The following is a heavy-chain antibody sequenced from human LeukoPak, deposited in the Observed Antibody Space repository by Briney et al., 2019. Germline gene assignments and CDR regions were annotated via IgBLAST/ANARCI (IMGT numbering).Heavy chain of an antibody. Sequence: PGGSLRLSCAASGFTFSSYAMSWVRQAPGKGLEWVSAISGSGGSTCYADSVKGRFTISRDNSKNTLYLQMNSLRAEDTAVYYCAKETMTTVTPFNNWFDPWGQGTLVTVSS. V-gene: IGHV3-23*01. J-gene: IGHJ5*02. D-gene: IGHD4-11*01. CDR2: ISGSGGST. CDR3: AKETMTTVTPFNNWFDP. CDR1: GFTFSSYA.